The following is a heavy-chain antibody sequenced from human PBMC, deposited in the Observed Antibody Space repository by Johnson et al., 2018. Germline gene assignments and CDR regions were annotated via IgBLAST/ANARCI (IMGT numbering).Heavy chain of an antibody. CDR2: ISGSGGRT. CDR3: AKDRSVRYSSRWSDAFDI. CDR1: GFTFSTYA. V-gene: IGHV3-23*04. J-gene: IGHJ3*02. Sequence: VQLVQSGGGLVQPGGSLRLSCVASGFTFSTYAMSWVRQAPGKGLEWVSAISGSGGRTYYADSVKGRFTISRDNSKNTLYVQMDSLRAEDTAVYYCAKDRSVRYSSRWSDAFDIWGPGTMVTVSS. D-gene: IGHD6-13*01.